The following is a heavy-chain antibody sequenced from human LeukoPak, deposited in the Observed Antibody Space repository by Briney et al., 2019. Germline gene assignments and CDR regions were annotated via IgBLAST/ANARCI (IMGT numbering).Heavy chain of an antibody. CDR1: GYTFTSYG. D-gene: IGHD3-22*01. Sequence: ASVKVSCKASGYTFTSYGISWVRQAPGQGLEWMGWISAYNGNTNYAQKLQGRVTMTTDTSTSTAYMELRSLRSDDTAVYYCARGAYDSSGYYYEGSRFDYWGQGTLVTVSS. J-gene: IGHJ4*02. CDR3: ARGAYDSSGYYYEGSRFDY. CDR2: ISAYNGNT. V-gene: IGHV1-18*01.